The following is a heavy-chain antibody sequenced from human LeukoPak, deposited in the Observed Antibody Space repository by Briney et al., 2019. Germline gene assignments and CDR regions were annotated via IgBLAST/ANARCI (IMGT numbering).Heavy chain of an antibody. CDR1: GGSISSYY. V-gene: IGHV4-59*01. CDR3: AIDLNIAARPPYGY. CDR2: IYYSGST. J-gene: IGHJ4*02. D-gene: IGHD6-6*01. Sequence: PSETLSLTCTVSGGSISSYYWSWIRQPPGKGLEWIGYIYYSGSTNYNPSLKSRVTISVDTYKNQFSLKLSSVTAAHTAVYYCAIDLNIAARPPYGYWGQGTLVTVSS.